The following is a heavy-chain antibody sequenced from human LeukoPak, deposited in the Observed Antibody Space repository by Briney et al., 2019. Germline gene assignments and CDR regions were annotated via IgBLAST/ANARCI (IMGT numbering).Heavy chain of an antibody. CDR1: GFTFSSYA. V-gene: IGHV3-23*01. J-gene: IGHJ4*02. CDR3: AKTWGSEGRRDCYFDY. D-gene: IGHD7-27*01. Sequence: PGGSLRLSCAASGFTFSSYAMSWVRQVPGKGLEWVSAISGSGGSTYYADSVKGRFTISRDNSKNTLYLQMSSLRAEDTAVYYCAKTWGSEGRRDCYFDYWGQGTLVTVSS. CDR2: ISGSGGST.